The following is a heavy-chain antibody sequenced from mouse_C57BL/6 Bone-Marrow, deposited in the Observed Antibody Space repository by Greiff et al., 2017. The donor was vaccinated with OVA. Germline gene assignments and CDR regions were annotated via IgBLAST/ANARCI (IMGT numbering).Heavy chain of an antibody. Sequence: EVKLMESGEGLVKPGGSLKLSCAASGFTFSSYAMSWVRQTPEKRLEWVAYISSGGDYIYYADTVKGRFTISRDNARNTLYLQMSSLKSEDTAMYYCTREGIYDGYYWYFDVWGTGTTVTVSS. D-gene: IGHD2-3*01. J-gene: IGHJ1*03. V-gene: IGHV5-9-1*02. CDR3: TREGIYDGYYWYFDV. CDR2: ISSGGDYI. CDR1: GFTFSSYA.